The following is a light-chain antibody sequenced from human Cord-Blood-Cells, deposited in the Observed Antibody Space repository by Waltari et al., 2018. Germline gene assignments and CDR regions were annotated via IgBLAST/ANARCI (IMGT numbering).Light chain of an antibody. CDR1: SSAVGGYKY. CDR2: DVS. CDR3: CSYAGSYTYVV. J-gene: IGLJ2*01. V-gene: IGLV2-11*01. Sequence: QSALTQPRSVSGSPGQSVTIPCTGTSSAVGGYKYVPWYQQHPGKAPKLMIYDVSKRPSGVTDRFSGSKSGNTASLTISGLQAEDEADYYCCSYAGSYTYVVFGGGTKLTVL.